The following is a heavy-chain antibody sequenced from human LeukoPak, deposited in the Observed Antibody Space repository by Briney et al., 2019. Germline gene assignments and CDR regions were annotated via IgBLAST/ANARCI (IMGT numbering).Heavy chain of an antibody. D-gene: IGHD1-26*01. Sequence: ASVKVSCKTSGGTFSSYAISWVRQAPGQGLEWLGGIIPIFGIRNYAQKLKGRVTITADKSTSTSYMELSSLRSEDTAVYYCAFSGNVDYFSGGFGYWGQGTLVTVSS. J-gene: IGHJ4*02. CDR3: AFSGNVDYFSGGFGY. V-gene: IGHV1-69*10. CDR2: IIPIFGIR. CDR1: GGTFSSYA.